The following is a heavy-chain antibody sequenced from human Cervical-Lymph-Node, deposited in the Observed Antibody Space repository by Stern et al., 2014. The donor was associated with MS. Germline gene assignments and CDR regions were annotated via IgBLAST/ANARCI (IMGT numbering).Heavy chain of an antibody. J-gene: IGHJ4*02. D-gene: IGHD1-26*01. CDR2: TYPGDSDT. CDR3: ARFHSGSYPDY. Sequence: VQLVESGAEVKKPGESLKISCKGSGYSFTTYWIGWGRQMPGKGLECMGITYPGDSDTRYRQLFQGQFPISADKSITTAYLQWSSLKASDTAMYYCARFHSGSYPDYWGLGTLVTVSS. CDR1: GYSFTTYW. V-gene: IGHV5-51*01.